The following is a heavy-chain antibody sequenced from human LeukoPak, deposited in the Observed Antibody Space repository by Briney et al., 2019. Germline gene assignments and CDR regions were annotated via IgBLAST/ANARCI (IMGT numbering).Heavy chain of an antibody. J-gene: IGHJ4*02. D-gene: IGHD4-17*01. Sequence: GGSLRLSCAASGFTFSTYSMNWVRQAPGKGPEWVSSISSTGSYIYYADSVKGRFTIPRDNAKNSLYLQMNSLRGEDTAVYYCAREPVTGSVYWGQGTLVTVSS. CDR1: GFTFSTYS. CDR2: ISSTGSYI. CDR3: AREPVTGSVY. V-gene: IGHV3-21*01.